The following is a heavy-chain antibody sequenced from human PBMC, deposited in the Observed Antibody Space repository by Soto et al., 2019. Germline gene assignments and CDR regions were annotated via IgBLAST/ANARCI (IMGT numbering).Heavy chain of an antibody. V-gene: IGHV3-30*18. CDR1: GFTFSSYG. CDR3: AKDHSDAGMDV. Sequence: QVQLVESGGGVVQPGRSLRLSCAASGFTFSSYGMHWVRQAPGKGLEWVAVISYDGSNKYYADSVKGRFTISRDNSKNTLYLQMNSLRAEDTAVYDCAKDHSDAGMDVWGQGTTVTVSS. CDR2: ISYDGSNK. J-gene: IGHJ6*02.